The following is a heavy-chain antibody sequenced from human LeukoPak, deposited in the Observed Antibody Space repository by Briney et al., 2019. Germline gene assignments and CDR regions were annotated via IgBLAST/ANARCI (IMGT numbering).Heavy chain of an antibody. V-gene: IGHV4-39*01. Sequence: PSETLSLTCTVSGGSISSSTYYWAWIRQPPGKGLEWIGGIYYTGSTYYNPSLKSRVTISVDTSKNQFSLKLSSVTAADTAVYYCASQRLWFGELYGFGFDYWGQGTLVTVSS. CDR1: GGSISSSTYY. D-gene: IGHD3-10*01. CDR3: ASQRLWFGELYGFGFDY. CDR2: IYYTGST. J-gene: IGHJ4*02.